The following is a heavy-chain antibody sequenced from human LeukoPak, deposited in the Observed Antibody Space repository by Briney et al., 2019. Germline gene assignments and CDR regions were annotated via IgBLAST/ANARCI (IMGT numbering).Heavy chain of an antibody. D-gene: IGHD2-2*01. CDR2: INHSGST. J-gene: IGHJ6*03. CDR1: GGSFSGYY. Sequence: SETLSLTCAVYGGSFSGYYWSWIRQPPGKGLEWIGEINHSGSTNYNPSLKSRVTISVDTSKNQFSLKLSSVTAADTAVYYCARGQIVVVPAATSYYYYMDVWGKGTTVTVSS. CDR3: ARGQIVVVPAATSYYYYMDV. V-gene: IGHV4-34*01.